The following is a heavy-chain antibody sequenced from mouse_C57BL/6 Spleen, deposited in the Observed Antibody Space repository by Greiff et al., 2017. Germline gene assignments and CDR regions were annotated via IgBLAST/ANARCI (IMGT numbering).Heavy chain of an antibody. J-gene: IGHJ2*01. CDR2: IDPETGGT. V-gene: IGHV1-15*01. D-gene: IGHD1-1*01. CDR1: GYTFTDYE. CDR3: TRGDYYGSSGFDY. Sequence: QVQLKESGAELVRPGASVTLSCKASGYTFTDYEMHWVKQTPVHGLEWIGAIDPETGGTAYNQKFKGKAILTADKSSSTAYMELRSLTSEDSAVYLCTRGDYYGSSGFDYWGQGTTLTVSS.